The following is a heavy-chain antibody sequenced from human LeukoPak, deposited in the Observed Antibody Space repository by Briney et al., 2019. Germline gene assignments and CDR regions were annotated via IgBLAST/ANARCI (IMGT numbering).Heavy chain of an antibody. CDR1: GGSISSGGYY. J-gene: IGHJ1*01. CDR2: IYYSGST. D-gene: IGHD6-13*01. CDR3: ARAGYSSSWYRGSLFQH. Sequence: SQTLSLTCTVSGGSISSGGYYWSWIRQHPGKGLEWIGYIYYSGSTYYNPSLKSRVTISVDTSKNQFSLKLSSVTAADTAVYYCARAGYSSSWYRGSLFQHWGQGTLVTVSS. V-gene: IGHV4-31*03.